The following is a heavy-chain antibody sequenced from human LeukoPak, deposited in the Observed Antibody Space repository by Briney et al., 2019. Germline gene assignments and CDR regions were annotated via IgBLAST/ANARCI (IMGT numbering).Heavy chain of an antibody. J-gene: IGHJ4*02. CDR2: LYYSGTT. CDR3: ATKRGATPFDY. CDR1: GGSISSSSYY. D-gene: IGHD1-26*01. V-gene: IGHV4-39*01. Sequence: SETLSLTCTVSGGSISSSSYYWGWIRQPPGKGLEWIGSLYYSGTTYYNSSLKSRVTISVDTPKNQFSLKLSSVTAADTAVYYCATKRGATPFDYWGQGTLVTVSS.